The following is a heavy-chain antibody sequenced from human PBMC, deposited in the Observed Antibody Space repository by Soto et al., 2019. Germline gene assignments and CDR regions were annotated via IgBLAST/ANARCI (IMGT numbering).Heavy chain of an antibody. V-gene: IGHV3-30*18. CDR2: ISYDGSNK. CDR3: AKNGGYPRDYYYGMDV. CDR1: GFTFSSYG. Sequence: LRLSCAASGFTFSSYGMHWVRQAPGKGLEWVAVISYDGSNKYYADSVKGRFTISRDNSKNTLYLQMNSLRAEDTAVYYCAKNGGYPRDYYYGMDVWGQGTTVTVSS. D-gene: IGHD2-15*01. J-gene: IGHJ6*02.